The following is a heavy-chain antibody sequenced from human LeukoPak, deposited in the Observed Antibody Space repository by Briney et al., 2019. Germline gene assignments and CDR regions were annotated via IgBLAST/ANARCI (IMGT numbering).Heavy chain of an antibody. J-gene: IGHJ4*02. Sequence: ASVKVSCKASGYTFTAYYIHWVRQAPGRGLEWMGWISPNSGGTNYAPKFQGRVTMTRDTSISTAYMELSSLRSDDTAVYYCARDYSSSPPRTFDYWGRGTLATVSS. CDR1: GYTFTAYY. D-gene: IGHD6-6*01. CDR2: ISPNSGGT. CDR3: ARDYSSSPPRTFDY. V-gene: IGHV1-2*02.